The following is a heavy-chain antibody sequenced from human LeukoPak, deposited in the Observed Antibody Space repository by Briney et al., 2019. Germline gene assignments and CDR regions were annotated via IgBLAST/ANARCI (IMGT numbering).Heavy chain of an antibody. CDR2: IYYSGST. CDR3: ARVKVVESTVTYFDY. V-gene: IGHV4-59*01. Sequence: ASETLSLTCTVSGGSISSFYWSWIRQPPGKGLEWIGYIYYSGSTNYNPSLKSRVTISVDTSKNQFSLKLSSVTAADTAVYYCARVKVVESTVTYFDYWGQGTLVTVSS. J-gene: IGHJ4*02. D-gene: IGHD4-17*01. CDR1: GGSISSFY.